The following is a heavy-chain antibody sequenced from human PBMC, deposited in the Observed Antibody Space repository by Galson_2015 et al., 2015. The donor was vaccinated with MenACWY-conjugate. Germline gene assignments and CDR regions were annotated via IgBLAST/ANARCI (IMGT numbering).Heavy chain of an antibody. CDR1: GASMSNYS. V-gene: IGHV4-59*13. CDR2: IYHSGAT. D-gene: IGHD4-17*01. J-gene: IGHJ5*02. CDR3: ATRATTGWFDP. Sequence: SETLSLTCTVSGASMSNYSWTWGRQSPEQGLEWIGHIYHSGATNYSPSLQSRVIISADASKGQISLNLASVSAADTAVYFCATRATTGWFDPWGQGTQLTVSS.